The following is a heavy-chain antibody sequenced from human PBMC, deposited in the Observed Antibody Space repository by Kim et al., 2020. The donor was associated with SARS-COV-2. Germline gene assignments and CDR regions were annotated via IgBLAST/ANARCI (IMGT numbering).Heavy chain of an antibody. D-gene: IGHD2-2*03. V-gene: IGHV3-23*01. CDR2: IDGSDGTT. Sequence: GGSLRLSCTTSGFTFIGHAMSWVRQAPGQGLKWVSSIDGSDGTTYYVDSVKGRFTISRDDAKNTLYLQMRALRADDTATYYCMKGGWGWIWDHWGQGTLVTVSS. CDR3: MKGGWGWIWDH. J-gene: IGHJ4*02. CDR1: GFTFIGHA.